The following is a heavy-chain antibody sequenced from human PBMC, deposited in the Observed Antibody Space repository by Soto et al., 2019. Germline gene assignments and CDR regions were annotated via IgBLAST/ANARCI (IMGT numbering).Heavy chain of an antibody. D-gene: IGHD2-2*01. V-gene: IGHV1-2*04. CDR1: GGSFSSYT. Sequence: ASVKVSCKASGGSFSSYTISWVRQAPGQGLEWMGWINPNSGGTNYAQKFQGWVTMTRDTSISTAYMELSRLRSDDTAVYYCARGSIVPCSSTSCYVEYYYYYCGMDVWGQGTTVTVSS. CDR3: ARGSIVPCSSTSCYVEYYYYYCGMDV. J-gene: IGHJ6*02. CDR2: INPNSGGT.